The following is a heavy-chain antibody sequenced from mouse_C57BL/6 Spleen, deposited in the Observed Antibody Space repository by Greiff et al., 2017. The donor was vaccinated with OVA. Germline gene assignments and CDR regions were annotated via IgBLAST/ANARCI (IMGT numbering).Heavy chain of an antibody. CDR2: ISSGGSYT. CDR1: GFTFSSYG. Sequence: EVQVVESGGDLVKPGGSLKLSCAASGFTFSSYGMSWVRQTPDKRLEWVATISSGGSYTYYPDSVKGRFTISRDNAKNTLYLQMSSLKSEDTAMYYCARHLDSSGRGFAYWGQGTLVTVSA. J-gene: IGHJ3*01. V-gene: IGHV5-6*01. D-gene: IGHD3-2*02. CDR3: ARHLDSSGRGFAY.